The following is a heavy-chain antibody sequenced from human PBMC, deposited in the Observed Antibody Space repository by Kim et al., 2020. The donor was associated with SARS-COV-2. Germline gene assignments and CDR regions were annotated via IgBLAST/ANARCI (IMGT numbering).Heavy chain of an antibody. CDR1: GYTFTSYA. V-gene: IGHV7-4-1*02. Sequence: ASVKVSCKASGYTFTSYAMNWVRQAPVQGLEWMGWINTNTGNPTYAQGFTGRFVFSLDTSVSTAYLQISSLKAEDTAVYYCARDTRRSYDFWSGYSGHVDYWGQGTLVTVSS. CDR3: ARDTRRSYDFWSGYSGHVDY. J-gene: IGHJ4*02. D-gene: IGHD3-3*01. CDR2: INTNTGNP.